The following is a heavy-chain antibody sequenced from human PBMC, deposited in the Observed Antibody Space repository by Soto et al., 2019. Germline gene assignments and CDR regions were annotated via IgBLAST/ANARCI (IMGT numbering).Heavy chain of an antibody. J-gene: IGHJ4*02. V-gene: IGHV4-4*02. Sequence: QVQLQESGPGLVKPSGTLSLTCAVSGGSISSSNWWSWVRQPPGKGLEWIGEIYHSGSTNYNPSPKGGVTLAVDKSKSQFSLKPSSVTAADTAVYYCARDRMVRGGFDYWGQGALVTVSS. CDR3: ARDRMVRGGFDY. CDR1: GGSISSSNW. CDR2: IYHSGST. D-gene: IGHD3-10*01.